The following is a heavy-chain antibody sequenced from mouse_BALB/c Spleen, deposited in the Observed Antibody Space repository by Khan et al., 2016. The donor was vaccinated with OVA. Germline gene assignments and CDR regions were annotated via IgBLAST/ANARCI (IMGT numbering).Heavy chain of an antibody. CDR2: IYPRIGDT. CDR1: GYSFTGYF. V-gene: IGHV1-20*02. Sequence: VQLQQPGAELVKPGSSVKISCKASGYSFTGYFMNWVMQSHGQSLEWIGRIYPRIGDTFYNQKFTGKATLTVDESSSTAYMQLRSLASEDSAVYFCARKGDDDFDYWGQGTTLTVSS. J-gene: IGHJ2*01. CDR3: ARKGDDDFDY.